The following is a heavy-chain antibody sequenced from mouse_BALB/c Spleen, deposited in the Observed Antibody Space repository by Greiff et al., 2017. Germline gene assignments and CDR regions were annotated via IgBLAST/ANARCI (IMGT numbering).Heavy chain of an antibody. CDR3: ARVDYYGSSYDFDY. J-gene: IGHJ2*01. V-gene: IGHV5-15*02. CDR2: ISNLAYSI. CDR1: GFTFSDYG. D-gene: IGHD1-1*01. Sequence: DVKLVESGGGLVQPGGSRKLSCAASGFTFSDYGMAWVRQAPGKGPEWVAFISNLAYSIYYADTVTGRFTISRENAKNTLYLEMSSLRSEDTAMYCCARVDYYGSSYDFDYWGQGTTLTGSS.